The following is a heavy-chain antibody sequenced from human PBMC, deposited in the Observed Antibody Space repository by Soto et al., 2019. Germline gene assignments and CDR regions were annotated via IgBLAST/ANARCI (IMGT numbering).Heavy chain of an antibody. Sequence: PGGSLRLSCAASGFTFSRYAMSWVRQAPGKGLEWVSTFSGPGGGTYYADSVKGRFAISRDNSKSSLYLQMSSLRDEDTAVYYCWEGELSSATYTSLESLGRGTLVAVSS. CDR2: FSGPGGGT. CDR3: WEGELSSATYTSLES. CDR1: GFTFSRYA. D-gene: IGHD2-15*01. V-gene: IGHV3-23*01. J-gene: IGHJ5*02.